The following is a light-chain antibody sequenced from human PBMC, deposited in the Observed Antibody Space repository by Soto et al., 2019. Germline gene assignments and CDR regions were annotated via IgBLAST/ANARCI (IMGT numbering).Light chain of an antibody. J-gene: IGLJ3*02. Sequence: QSALTQPASVSGSPGQSITISCTGNSSDVGGYNYVSWYQQHPGKAPKLMIYEVSNRPSGVSNRFSGSKSGNTASLTISGLQAEDGADYYCSSYTSSSTLVFGGGTQLTVL. V-gene: IGLV2-14*01. CDR1: SSDVGGYNY. CDR3: SSYTSSSTLV. CDR2: EVS.